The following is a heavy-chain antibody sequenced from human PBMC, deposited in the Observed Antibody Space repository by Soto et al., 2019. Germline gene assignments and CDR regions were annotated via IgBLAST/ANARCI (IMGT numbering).Heavy chain of an antibody. CDR2: IKPYNGNT. Sequence: QVPLVQSGAEVKKPGASVKVSCKASGYTFNIYGINWVRQAPGQGLEWMGWIKPYNGNTKYAQNLQGRVTMTTDTSTSTAYMELSSLRSDDTAVYYCARDLDGSGSYYTDYWGQGTLVTVSS. CDR1: GYTFNIYG. CDR3: ARDLDGSGSYYTDY. J-gene: IGHJ4*02. D-gene: IGHD3-10*01. V-gene: IGHV1-18*01.